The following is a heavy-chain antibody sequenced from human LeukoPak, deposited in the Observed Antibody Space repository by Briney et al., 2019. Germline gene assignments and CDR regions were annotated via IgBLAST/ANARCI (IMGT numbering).Heavy chain of an antibody. D-gene: IGHD6-19*01. Sequence: GGSLRLSCTASGFNFGSDAMHWVRQAPGKGLEWVAFIWYDGSNDHYADSVKGRFTISRDNSKNTVCLQMNSLRAEDTAVYYCARDPSGSGWSLNNWGQGTLVTVSS. CDR1: GFNFGSDA. J-gene: IGHJ4*02. V-gene: IGHV3-33*01. CDR3: ARDPSGSGWSLNN. CDR2: IWYDGSND.